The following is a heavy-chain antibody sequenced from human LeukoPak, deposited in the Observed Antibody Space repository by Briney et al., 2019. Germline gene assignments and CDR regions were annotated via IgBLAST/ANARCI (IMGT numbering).Heavy chain of an antibody. D-gene: IGHD5-12*01. CDR1: GRSIRRGSYD. CDR3: ARHSVTQWLPHR. Sequence: KPTHTLSLTRTLSGRSIRRGSYDGSWTSPPPGKGRGWIRGCYYSGITYYNPALKSRVTISIDTYKTQYSLKLSSVTAAGSAVYYCARHSVTQWLPHRWGEGTLVTVSS. J-gene: IGHJ4*02. CDR2: CYYSGIT. V-gene: IGHV4-39*01.